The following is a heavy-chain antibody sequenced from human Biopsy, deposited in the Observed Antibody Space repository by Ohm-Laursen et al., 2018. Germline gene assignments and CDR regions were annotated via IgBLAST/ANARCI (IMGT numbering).Heavy chain of an antibody. CDR2: IYYSGMT. D-gene: IGHD4-11*01. CDR3: ARDSGILNYGNFKYYHYYGMDV. Sequence: SDTLSLTCTVSGDTVTKYYWSWIRQPPGKGLEWIGHIYYSGMTNSNPSLQSRVSISDDTSKNQVLLTLSSVTAADTAVYYCARDSGILNYGNFKYYHYYGMDVWGQGTKVTVSS. V-gene: IGHV4-59*02. CDR1: GDTVTKYY. J-gene: IGHJ6*02.